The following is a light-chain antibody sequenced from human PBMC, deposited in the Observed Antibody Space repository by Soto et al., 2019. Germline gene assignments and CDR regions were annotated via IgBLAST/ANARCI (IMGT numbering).Light chain of an antibody. J-gene: IGKJ5*01. V-gene: IGKV3D-20*01. CDR2: DAS. CDR1: QSVSSSR. CDR3: QQYGKSPIP. Sequence: DIVLTQSPCSMSLSPGVIATLSCCASQSVSSSRLAWYQQKPALAPRLLIYDASSRATGIPDRFSGSGSGTDFTLTISRLEPEDFAVYYCQQYGKSPIPFGQGTRLEIK.